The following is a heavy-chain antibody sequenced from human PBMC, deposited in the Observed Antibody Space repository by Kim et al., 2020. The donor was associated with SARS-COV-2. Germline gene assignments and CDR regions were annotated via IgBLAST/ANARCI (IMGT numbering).Heavy chain of an antibody. CDR1: GFTFSSYA. CDR3: AKDPSWETHSPRFDY. CDR2: ISGSGGST. D-gene: IGHD1-26*01. J-gene: IGHJ4*02. Sequence: GGSLRLSCAASGFTFSSYAMSWVRQAPGKGLEWVSAISGSGGSTYYADSVKGRFTISRDNSKNTLYLQMNSLRAEDTAVYYCAKDPSWETHSPRFDYWGQGTLVTVSS. V-gene: IGHV3-23*01.